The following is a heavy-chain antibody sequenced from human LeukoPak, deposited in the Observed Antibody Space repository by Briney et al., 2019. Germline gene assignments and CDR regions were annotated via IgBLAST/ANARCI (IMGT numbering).Heavy chain of an antibody. CDR1: GFTFSSYS. J-gene: IGHJ4*02. Sequence: GGSLRLSCAASGFTFSSYSMNWVRHAPGKGLEWVSSISSSSSYIYYAHSVKGRFPISRDKAKNSLYLQKNSLRAEDTAVYFCARELTYYEDSRGMGYFDYWGQGTLVTVSS. CDR3: ARELTYYEDSRGMGYFDY. CDR2: ISSSSSYI. V-gene: IGHV3-21*01. D-gene: IGHD3-22*01.